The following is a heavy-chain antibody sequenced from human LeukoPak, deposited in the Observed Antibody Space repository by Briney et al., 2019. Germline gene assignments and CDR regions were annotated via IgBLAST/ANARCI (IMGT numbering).Heavy chain of an antibody. J-gene: IGHJ4*02. Sequence: PETLSLTCTVSGGSISSYYWSWIRQPPGKGLEWIGYIYYSGSTNYNPSLKSRVTMSVDTSKNQFSLKLSSVTAADTAVYYCVGDYYDSSGLGYFDYWGQGTLVTVSS. V-gene: IGHV4-59*12. CDR2: IYYSGST. CDR3: VGDYYDSSGLGYFDY. CDR1: GGSISSYY. D-gene: IGHD3-22*01.